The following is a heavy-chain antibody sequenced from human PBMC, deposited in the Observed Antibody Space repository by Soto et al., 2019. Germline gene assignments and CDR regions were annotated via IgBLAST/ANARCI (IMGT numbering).Heavy chain of an antibody. CDR2: IYYSGST. Sequence: QVQLQESGPGLVKPSETLSLTCTVSGGSISSYYWSWIRQPPGKGLEWIGYIYYSGSTNYNPSLQSRVTISVDTSKNQFSRKLSSVPAADTAVYYCGGVVRDRNYYGMDVWGQGTTVTVSS. J-gene: IGHJ6*02. D-gene: IGHD3-22*01. V-gene: IGHV4-59*08. CDR1: GGSISSYY. CDR3: GGVVRDRNYYGMDV.